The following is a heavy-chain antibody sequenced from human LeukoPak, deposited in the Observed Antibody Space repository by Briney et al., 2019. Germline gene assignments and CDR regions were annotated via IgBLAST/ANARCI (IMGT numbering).Heavy chain of an antibody. V-gene: IGHV3-53*01. CDR1: GFTLTTNY. CDR3: ASYAFDI. J-gene: IGHJ3*02. Sequence: GGSLRLSCAASGFTLTTNYMSWVRQAPGKGLEWVSVIYSGGSTYYADSVKGRFTISRDNSKNTLYLQMNSLRAEDTAVYYCASYAFDIWGQGTMVTVSS. CDR2: IYSGGST.